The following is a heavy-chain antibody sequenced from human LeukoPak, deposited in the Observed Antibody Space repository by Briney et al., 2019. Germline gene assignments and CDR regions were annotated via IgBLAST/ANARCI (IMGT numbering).Heavy chain of an antibody. V-gene: IGHV3-48*02. Sequence: GGSLRLSCAASGFTFSSYSMNWVRQAPGKGLEWVSYISSSSSTIYYADSVKGRFTISRDNAKNSLYLQMNSLRDKDTAVYYCAREGDWGYYLYYFDYWGQGTLVTVSS. CDR1: GFTFSSYS. J-gene: IGHJ4*02. D-gene: IGHD3-22*01. CDR2: ISSSSSTI. CDR3: AREGDWGYYLYYFDY.